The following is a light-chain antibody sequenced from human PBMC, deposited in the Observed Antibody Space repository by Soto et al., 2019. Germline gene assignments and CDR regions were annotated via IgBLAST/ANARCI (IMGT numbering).Light chain of an antibody. CDR2: EVT. CDR1: CSDVGSYNL. CDR3: CSYAGHSTYV. V-gene: IGLV2-23*02. J-gene: IGLJ1*01. Sequence: QSALTQPASVSGSPGQSITISCTGTCSDVGSYNLVSWYQQHPGKAPKLLIYEVTKRPSGVSNRFSGSKSGNTASLTISGLPAEDEADYYCCSYAGHSTYVFGTGTKVTVL.